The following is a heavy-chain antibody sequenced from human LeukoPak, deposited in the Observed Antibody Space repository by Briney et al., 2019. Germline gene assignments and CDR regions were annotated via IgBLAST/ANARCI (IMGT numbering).Heavy chain of an antibody. CDR3: ANELGAAGNGCCFDP. CDR2: MSWNSGSI. CDR1: GFTFDDYA. V-gene: IGHV3-9*01. J-gene: IGHJ5*02. Sequence: GRSLRLSCAASGFTFDDYAMHWVRQAPGKGLEWVSGMSWNSGSIGYADAVKGRFTLSRNNANTSLYLPMNSLRAEDPALYYCANELGAAGNGCCFDPWGQGTLVTVSS. D-gene: IGHD3-10*02.